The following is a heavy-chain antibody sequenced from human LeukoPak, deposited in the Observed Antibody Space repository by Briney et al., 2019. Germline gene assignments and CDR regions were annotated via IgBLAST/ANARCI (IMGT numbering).Heavy chain of an antibody. CDR1: GYIFTSYG. CDR2: ISSYNGQT. D-gene: IGHD6-13*01. J-gene: IGHJ4*02. CDR3: ARGRSAADDLDS. V-gene: IGHV1-18*01. Sequence: RASVKVSCTTPGYIFTSYGISWVRQAPGQGLEWLGWISSYNGQTKYAQKVQGRITLTTQLSTSTAYMELRSPKSDDTAIYFCARGRSAADDLDSWGQGTLVTVSS.